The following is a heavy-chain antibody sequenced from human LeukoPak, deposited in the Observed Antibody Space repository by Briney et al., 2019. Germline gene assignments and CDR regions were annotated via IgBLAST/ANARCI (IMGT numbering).Heavy chain of an antibody. CDR3: ARGQPNIVVVTAIPDYFGY. CDR2: INHSGST. D-gene: IGHD2-21*02. J-gene: IGHJ4*02. Sequence: SETLSLTCAVYGGSFSGYYWSWIRQPPGKGLEWIGEINHSGSTNYNPSLKSRVTISVDTSKNQFSLKLSSVTAADTAVYYCARGQPNIVVVTAIPDYFGYWGQGTLVTVSS. V-gene: IGHV4-34*01. CDR1: GGSFSGYY.